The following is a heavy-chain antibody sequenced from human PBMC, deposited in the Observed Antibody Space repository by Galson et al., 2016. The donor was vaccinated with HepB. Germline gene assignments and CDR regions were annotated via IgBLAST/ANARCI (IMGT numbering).Heavy chain of an antibody. J-gene: IGHJ5*02. CDR1: GFTFSSYL. D-gene: IGHD2-2*01. CDR2: ISDDGSDK. V-gene: IGHV3-30*04. CDR3: ARPGLLCSSISCYSWFDP. Sequence: SLRLSCAASGFTFSSYLMYWVRQAPGKGLEWVEIISDDGSDKNYADSVKGRFTISRDTSQNTLCLQLNSLRVEDTAVYFCARPGLLCSSISCYSWFDPWGQGTLVTVSA.